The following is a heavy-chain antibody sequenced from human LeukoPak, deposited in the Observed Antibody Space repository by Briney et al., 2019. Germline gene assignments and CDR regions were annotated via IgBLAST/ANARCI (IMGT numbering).Heavy chain of an antibody. V-gene: IGHV3-7*01. Sequence: GGSLRLSCTASGFTFNSYWMTWVRQAPGKGLEWVANTNQHGTQNYYVDSVKGRFTISRDNAETSLYLQMRSLRDEATAVYYCARNVNAFDIWGRGTMVTVSS. CDR3: ARNVNAFDI. CDR2: TNQHGTQN. J-gene: IGHJ3*02. CDR1: GFTFNSYW.